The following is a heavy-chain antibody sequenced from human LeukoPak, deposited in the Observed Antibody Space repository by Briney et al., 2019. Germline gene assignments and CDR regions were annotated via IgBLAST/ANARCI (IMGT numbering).Heavy chain of an antibody. V-gene: IGHV3-23*01. Sequence: GGSLRLSCAASGSTFSSYAMSWVRQAPGKGLEWVSVIRGSGTTDYADSVKGRFTISRDNSKNTLYLQMNSLRAEDTAVYYCAKSGFGLDPWGQGTLVTVSS. J-gene: IGHJ5*02. CDR1: GSTFSSYA. D-gene: IGHD3-10*01. CDR2: IRGSGTT. CDR3: AKSGFGLDP.